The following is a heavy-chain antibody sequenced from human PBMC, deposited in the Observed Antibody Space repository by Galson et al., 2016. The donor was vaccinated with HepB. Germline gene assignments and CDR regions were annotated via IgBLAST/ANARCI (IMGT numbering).Heavy chain of an antibody. D-gene: IGHD2-15*01. J-gene: IGHJ6*02. Sequence: SLRLSCAASGFTFSNYAMNWVRQAPGKGLEWVSYISSSSSTIYYADSVKGRFTISRDNAKNSLYLQMNSLRAEDTAVYYCARDGGVDYYYGMDVWGQGTTVTVSS. CDR3: ARDGGVDYYYGMDV. CDR2: ISSSSSTI. V-gene: IGHV3-48*01. CDR1: GFTFSNYA.